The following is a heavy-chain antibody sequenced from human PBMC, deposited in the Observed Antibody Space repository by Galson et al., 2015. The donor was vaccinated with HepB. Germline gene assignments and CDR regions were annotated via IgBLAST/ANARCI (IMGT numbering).Heavy chain of an antibody. J-gene: IGHJ4*02. V-gene: IGHV6-1*01. Sequence: CAISGDSVSGNIVSWNWIRQSPSRGLEWLGRTHFRSKWYYDYAVSVKSRITINPDTSENQFSLQLHSVTPEDTAVYYCAGAGYCRSTYCFSAYWGQGTLVTVSS. CDR2: THFRSKWYY. CDR3: AGAGYCRSTYCFSAY. D-gene: IGHD2-2*01. CDR1: GDSVSGNIVS.